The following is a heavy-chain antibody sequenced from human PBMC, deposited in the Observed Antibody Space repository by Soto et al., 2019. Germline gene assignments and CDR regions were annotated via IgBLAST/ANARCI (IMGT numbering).Heavy chain of an antibody. CDR2: IIPIFGTA. D-gene: IGHD2-21*02. CDR1: GGTFSSYA. V-gene: IGHV1-69*01. J-gene: IGHJ6*02. Sequence: QVQLVQSGAEVKKPGSSVKVSCKASGGTFSSYAISWVRQAPGQGLEWMGGIIPIFGTANYAQKFQGRVTITADESTSTAYMELSSLRSEDTAVYYCARDKAYCGGDCYSFYYYYGMDVWGQGTKVTVSS. CDR3: ARDKAYCGGDCYSFYYYYGMDV.